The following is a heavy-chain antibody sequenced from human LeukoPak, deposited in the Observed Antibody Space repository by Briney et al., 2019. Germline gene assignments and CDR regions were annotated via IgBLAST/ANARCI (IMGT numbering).Heavy chain of an antibody. V-gene: IGHV3-30-3*01. D-gene: IGHD3-10*01. CDR1: GFTFSSYA. J-gene: IGHJ6*02. CDR2: ISYDGSNK. Sequence: GGSLRLSCAASGFTFSSYAMQWVRQAPGKGLEWVAVISYDGSNKYYADSVKGRFTISRDNSKNTVYLQMNSLRVEDTAVYYCAREGAYGSGSYYSFYYYDYYGMDVWGQGTTVTVSS. CDR3: AREGAYGSGSYYSFYYYDYYGMDV.